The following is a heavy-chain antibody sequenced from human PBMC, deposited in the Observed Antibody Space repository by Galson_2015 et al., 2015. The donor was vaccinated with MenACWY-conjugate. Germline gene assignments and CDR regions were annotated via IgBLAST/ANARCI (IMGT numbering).Heavy chain of an antibody. V-gene: IGHV4-59*01. CDR3: ARWGTARELSI. D-gene: IGHD3-16*02. J-gene: IGHJ3*02. Sequence: ETLSLTCTVSGGSISSFYWNWIRQPPGKGLEWIAYTHYSGSTNYNPSLKSRVTISVDTSKNQLSLKLMSVTAAVTAVYYCARWGTARELSIWGQGTMVTVSS. CDR2: THYSGST. CDR1: GGSISSFY.